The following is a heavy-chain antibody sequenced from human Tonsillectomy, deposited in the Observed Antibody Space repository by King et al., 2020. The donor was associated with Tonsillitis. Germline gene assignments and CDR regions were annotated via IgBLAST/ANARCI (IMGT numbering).Heavy chain of an antibody. CDR2: ISSSSTYI. D-gene: IGHD4-17*01. V-gene: IGHV3-21*01. Sequence: VQLVESGGGLVNPGGSLRLSCAASGFTFSSYNMNLVRQAPGKGLEWFSSISSSSTYINYADSMKGRFTISRDNAKNSLYLQMNSLRAEDTAVYYCAGGTTTVTPLYYFDYWGQGTLVTVSS. CDR1: GFTFSSYN. CDR3: AGGTTTVTPLYYFDY. J-gene: IGHJ4*02.